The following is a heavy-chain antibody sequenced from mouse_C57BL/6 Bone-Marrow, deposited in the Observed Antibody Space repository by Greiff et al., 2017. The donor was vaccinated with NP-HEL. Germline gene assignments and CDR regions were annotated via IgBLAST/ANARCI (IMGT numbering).Heavy chain of an antibody. J-gene: IGHJ3*01. CDR1: GYTFTSYW. CDR3: AREDYDYDSFAY. D-gene: IGHD2-4*01. CDR2: IYPGSGST. Sequence: QVQLQQPGAELVKPGASVKMSCKASGYTFTSYWITWVKQRPGQGLEWIGDIYPGSGSTNYNEKFKSKATLTVDTSSSTAYMQLSSLTSEDSAVYYCAREDYDYDSFAYWGQGTLVTVS. V-gene: IGHV1-55*01.